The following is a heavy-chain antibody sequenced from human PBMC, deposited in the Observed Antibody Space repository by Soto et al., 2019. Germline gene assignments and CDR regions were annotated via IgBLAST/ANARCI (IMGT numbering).Heavy chain of an antibody. Sequence: QIQLLQSGAEVKKPGASVKVTCKASGYTFRNFGISWVRQAPGQGLEWMGWISAYNANANYAQKFQGRLTMTADTSTSTAYMELRSLRSDDTAVYYCARENSDFVYWGQGTLVTVSS. CDR2: ISAYNANA. V-gene: IGHV1-18*01. CDR1: GYTFRNFG. J-gene: IGHJ4*02. D-gene: IGHD6-13*01. CDR3: ARENSDFVY.